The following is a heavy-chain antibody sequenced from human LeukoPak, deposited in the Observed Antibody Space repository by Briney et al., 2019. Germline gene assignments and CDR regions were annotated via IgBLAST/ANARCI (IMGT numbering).Heavy chain of an antibody. D-gene: IGHD1-26*01. Sequence: PSETLSLTCTVSGGSISSSSYYWSWIRQPPGKGLEWIGYIYYSGSTNYNPSLKSRVTISVDTSKNQFSLKLLSVTAADTAVYYCARHLGVGPNTSFYYGMDVWGRGTTVTVSS. J-gene: IGHJ6*02. V-gene: IGHV4-61*05. CDR2: IYYSGST. CDR3: ARHLGVGPNTSFYYGMDV. CDR1: GGSISSSSYY.